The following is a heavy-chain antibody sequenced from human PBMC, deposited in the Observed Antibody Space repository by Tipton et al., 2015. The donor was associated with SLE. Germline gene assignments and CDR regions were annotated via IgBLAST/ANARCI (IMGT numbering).Heavy chain of an antibody. D-gene: IGHD2-15*01. CDR1: GGSISSYY. CDR3: VREGCSGGACYSRYFDY. J-gene: IGHJ4*02. Sequence: TLSLTCTVSGGSISSYYWSWIRQPAGKGLEWIGRIYTSGGTNYNPSLKSRVTISVDTSKNQFSLKLNSMAAADTAVYYCVREGCSGGACYSRYFDYWGQGTLVTVSS. CDR2: IYTSGGT. V-gene: IGHV4-4*07.